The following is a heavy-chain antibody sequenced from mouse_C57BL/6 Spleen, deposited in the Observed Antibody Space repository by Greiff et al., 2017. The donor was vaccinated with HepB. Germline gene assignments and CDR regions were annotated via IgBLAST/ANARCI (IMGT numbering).Heavy chain of an antibody. J-gene: IGHJ2*01. CDR1: GYAFSSYW. Sequence: LVESGAELVKPGASVKISCKASGYAFSSYWMNWVKQRPGKGLEWIGQIYPGAGDTNYNGKFKGKATLTADKSSSTAYMQLSSLTSEDSAVYFCARYDYDGSFDYWGQGTTLTVSS. V-gene: IGHV1-80*01. CDR3: ARYDYDGSFDY. D-gene: IGHD2-4*01. CDR2: IYPGAGDT.